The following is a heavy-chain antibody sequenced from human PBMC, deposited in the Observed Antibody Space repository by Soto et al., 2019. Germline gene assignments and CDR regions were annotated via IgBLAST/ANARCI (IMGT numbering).Heavy chain of an antibody. V-gene: IGHV5-10-1*01. Sequence: PGESLKICCKGSGYSFTSYWISWVRQMPGKGLEWMGRIDPSDSYTNYSPSFQGHVTISADKSISTAYLQWSSLKASDTAMYYCARHQSTLRYFDWFGVLWFDPWGQGTLVTVSS. D-gene: IGHD3-9*01. J-gene: IGHJ5*02. CDR2: IDPSDSYT. CDR1: GYSFTSYW. CDR3: ARHQSTLRYFDWFGVLWFDP.